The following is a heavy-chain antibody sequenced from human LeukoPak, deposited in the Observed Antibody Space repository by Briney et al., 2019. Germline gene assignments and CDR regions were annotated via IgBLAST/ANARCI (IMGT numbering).Heavy chain of an antibody. CDR1: GGSISSGGYY. CDR3: ARDRMVRGVLYGMDV. V-gene: IGHV4-61*08. Sequence: SETLSLTCTVSGGSISSGGYYWSWIRQPPGKGLEWIGYIYYSGSTNYNPSLKSRVTISVDTSKNQFSLKLSSVTAADTAVYYCARDRMVRGVLYGMDVWGQGTTVTVSS. J-gene: IGHJ6*02. CDR2: IYYSGST. D-gene: IGHD3-10*01.